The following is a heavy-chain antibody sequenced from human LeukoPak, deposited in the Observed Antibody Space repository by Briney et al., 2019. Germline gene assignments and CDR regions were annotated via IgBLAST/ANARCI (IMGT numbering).Heavy chain of an antibody. J-gene: IGHJ6*04. Sequence: GGSLRLSCAASGFTFSNYGMHWVRQAPGKGLEWVAVISYDGSNKYNPDFVKGRFTISRDNAKNSLYLQMNSLRAEDTAVYYCAELGITMIGGVWGKGTTVTISS. CDR3: AELGITMIGGV. D-gene: IGHD3-10*02. V-gene: IGHV3-30*18. CDR2: ISYDGSNK. CDR1: GFTFSNYG.